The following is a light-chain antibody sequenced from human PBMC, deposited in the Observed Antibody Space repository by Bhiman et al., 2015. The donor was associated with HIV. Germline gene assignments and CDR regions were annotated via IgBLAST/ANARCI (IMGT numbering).Light chain of an antibody. J-gene: IGLJ2*01. CDR1: GSDIGGYDY. CDR3: SSYTTSSTRV. CDR2: DVY. V-gene: IGLV2-14*03. Sequence: QSALTQPASVSGSPGHSITVSCTGTGSDIGGYDYVSWYQQHPGKAPKLIIYDVYERPSGVSDRFSASKSGNTASLTISGLQAEDEADYYCSSYTTSSTRVFGGGTKLTVL.